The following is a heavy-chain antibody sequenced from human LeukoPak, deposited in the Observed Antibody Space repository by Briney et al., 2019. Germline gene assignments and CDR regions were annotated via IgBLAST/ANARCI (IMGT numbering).Heavy chain of an antibody. V-gene: IGHV1-8*01. CDR3: ARVGAAYQDSNY. D-gene: IGHD1-26*01. CDR2: VHPNSGNT. Sequence: ASVKVSCKTSGYPFTTWEINWVRQAAGQGLEWMGWVHPNSGNTAYAQKFQGRVTMTRDTSISTAYMELSRLRSDDTAVYFCARVGAAYQDSNYWGQGTLVTVSS. J-gene: IGHJ4*02. CDR1: GYPFTTWE.